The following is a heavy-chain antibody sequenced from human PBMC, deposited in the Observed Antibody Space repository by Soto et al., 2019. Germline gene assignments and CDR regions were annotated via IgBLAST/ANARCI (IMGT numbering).Heavy chain of an antibody. CDR1: GFTFSSYA. J-gene: IGHJ2*01. CDR2: ISGSGGST. V-gene: IGHV3-23*01. CDR3: AKAGGFGGYWYFDL. Sequence: EVQLLESGGGLEQPGRSLRLSCAASGFTFSSYAMSWVRQAPGKGLEWVSAISGSGGSTYYADSVKGRFTISRDNSKNTLYLQMNSLRAEDTAVYYCAKAGGFGGYWYFDLWGRGTLVTVSS. D-gene: IGHD3-10*01.